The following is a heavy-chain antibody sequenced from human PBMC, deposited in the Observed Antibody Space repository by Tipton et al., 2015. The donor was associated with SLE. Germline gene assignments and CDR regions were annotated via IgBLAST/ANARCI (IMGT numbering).Heavy chain of an antibody. D-gene: IGHD3-3*01. CDR2: IYYSGSP. V-gene: IGHV4-39*07. CDR3: ARGTLEWSHEPDY. J-gene: IGHJ4*02. Sequence: LRLSCSVSGVSITNSNYFWGWIRQPPGKGLEWIANIYYSGSPYYNPSLKSRATISVNTSKNQFSMRLSSVTAADTAIYYCARGTLEWSHEPDYWGQGTLVTVSS. CDR1: GVSITNSNYF.